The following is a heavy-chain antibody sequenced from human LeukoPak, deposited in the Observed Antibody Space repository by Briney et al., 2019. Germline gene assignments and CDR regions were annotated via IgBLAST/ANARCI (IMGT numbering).Heavy chain of an antibody. D-gene: IGHD2-2*02. J-gene: IGHJ3*02. CDR1: GGSFSAYY. CDR3: ARADCSSTSCYIGAFDI. CDR2: INHSGST. V-gene: IGHV4-34*01. Sequence: SETLSLTCAVYGGSFSAYYWSWIRQPPGKGLEWIGEINHSGSTNYNPSLKSRVTISVDTSKNQFSLKLSPVTAADTAVYYCARADCSSTSCYIGAFDIWGQGTMVTVSS.